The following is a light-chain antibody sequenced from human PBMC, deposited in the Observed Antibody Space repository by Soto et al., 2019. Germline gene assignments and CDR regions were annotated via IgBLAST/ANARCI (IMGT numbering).Light chain of an antibody. CDR2: GAS. V-gene: IGKV3-20*01. CDR1: QSVSSRF. J-gene: IGKJ3*01. Sequence: EIVLTQSPGTLSLSPGDRATLSCRASQSVSSRFAAWYQQTADQAPRLLINGASISATGLPDRFSGSGSGTEFTLTISRRQPEDFAVYYCQQYGSSPRFTFGPGTKVDIK. CDR3: QQYGSSPRFT.